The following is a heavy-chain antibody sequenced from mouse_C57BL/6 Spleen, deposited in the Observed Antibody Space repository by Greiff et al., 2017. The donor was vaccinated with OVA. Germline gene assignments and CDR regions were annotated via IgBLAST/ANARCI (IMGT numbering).Heavy chain of an antibody. Sequence: VQLQQSGPELVKPGDSVKISCKASGYSFTGYFMNWVMQSHGKSLEWIGRIYPYNGDTFYNQKFKGNATLTVDKSSSTAHMELRSLTSEDSSVYYCARQIPERYFDVWGTGTTVTVSS. CDR3: ARQIPERYFDV. V-gene: IGHV1-20*01. CDR2: IYPYNGDT. CDR1: GYSFTGYF. J-gene: IGHJ1*03.